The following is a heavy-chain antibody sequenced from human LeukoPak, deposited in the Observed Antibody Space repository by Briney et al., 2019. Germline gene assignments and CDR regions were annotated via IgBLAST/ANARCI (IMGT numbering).Heavy chain of an antibody. D-gene: IGHD1/OR15-1a*01. J-gene: IGHJ6*02. CDR1: GFTFSSYA. CDR2: ISGSGGGIT. V-gene: IGHV3-23*01. CDR3: ARDREGNWNIYGMDV. Sequence: GGSLRLSCAASGFTFSSYAMSWVRQAPGKGLEWVSGISGSGGGITYYTDSVKGRFTISRDNPKNTLYLQMNSLRAEDTAVYYCARDREGNWNIYGMDVWGQGTTVTVSS.